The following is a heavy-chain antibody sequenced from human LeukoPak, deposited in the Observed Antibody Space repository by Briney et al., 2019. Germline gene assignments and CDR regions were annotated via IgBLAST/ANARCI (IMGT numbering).Heavy chain of an antibody. CDR2: INQDGSEK. J-gene: IGHJ5*02. Sequence: GGSLRLSCAASGFIFNSYWMSWVRQAPGKGLEWVANINQDGSEKYYVDSVKGRFTISRDNAKNSLYLQMNSLRVEDTAVYYCASGTKVPAPWGQGTLVTVSS. D-gene: IGHD2-2*01. V-gene: IGHV3-7*01. CDR3: ASGTKVPAP. CDR1: GFIFNSYW.